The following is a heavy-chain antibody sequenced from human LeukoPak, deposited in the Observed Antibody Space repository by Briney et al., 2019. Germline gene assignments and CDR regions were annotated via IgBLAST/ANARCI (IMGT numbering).Heavy chain of an antibody. D-gene: IGHD4-23*01. J-gene: IGHJ6*02. CDR2: IIPIFGTA. CDR3: ARAPTDDYGGNYYYYYGMDV. CDR1: GGTFSSYA. Sequence: SVKVSCKASGGTFSSYAISWVRQAPGQGLEWMGGIIPIFGTANYAQKFQGRVTITADESTSTAYMELSSLRSEDTAVYYCARAPTDDYGGNYYYYYGMDVWGQGTTVTVSS. V-gene: IGHV1-69*13.